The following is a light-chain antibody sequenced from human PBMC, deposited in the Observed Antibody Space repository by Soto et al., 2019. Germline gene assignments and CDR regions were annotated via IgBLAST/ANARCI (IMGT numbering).Light chain of an antibody. J-gene: IGLJ3*02. V-gene: IGLV1-36*01. CDR2: YAD. Sequence: QSVLTQPPSASAAPRQRVTISCSGSSSNIGNNAVSWYQQLPGKAPKLLIEYADRLPAGVSDRFSGSKSGSSASLAISGLQSEDEADYYGAAWDDSLNGPVFGGGTKLTVL. CDR1: SSNIGNNA. CDR3: AAWDDSLNGPV.